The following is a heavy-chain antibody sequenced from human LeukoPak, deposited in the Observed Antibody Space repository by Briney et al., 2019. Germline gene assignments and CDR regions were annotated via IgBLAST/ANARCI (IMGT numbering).Heavy chain of an antibody. CDR2: ISGSGGSA. J-gene: IGHJ4*02. V-gene: IGHV3-23*01. CDR1: GFTFSSYA. Sequence: GGSLRLSCAASGFTFSSYAMSWVRQAPGKGLEWVSAISGSGGSAYYADSVKGRFTISRDNSKNTLYLQMNSLRAEDTAVYYCAKDGPIAVAGPTDYWGQGTLVTVSS. CDR3: AKDGPIAVAGPTDY. D-gene: IGHD6-19*01.